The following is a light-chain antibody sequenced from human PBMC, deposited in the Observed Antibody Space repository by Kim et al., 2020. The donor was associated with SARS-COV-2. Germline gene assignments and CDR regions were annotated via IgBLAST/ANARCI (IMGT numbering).Light chain of an antibody. CDR2: GKN. CDR1: SLRSYY. CDR3: NSRDSSGNHRWV. V-gene: IGLV3-19*01. J-gene: IGLJ3*02. Sequence: SSELTQDPAVSVALGQTVRITCQGDSLRSYYASWYQQKPGQAPVLVIYGKNNRPSGIPDRFSGSSSGNTASVTITGAQAEDEADYYCNSRDSSGNHRWVFGGGTQLTVL.